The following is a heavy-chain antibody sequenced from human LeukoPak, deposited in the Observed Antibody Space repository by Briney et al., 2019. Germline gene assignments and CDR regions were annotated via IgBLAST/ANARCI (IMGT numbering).Heavy chain of an antibody. V-gene: IGHV4-39*01. CDR1: GDSISSSSYY. CDR3: ARIPEAGSYYYYGVDV. J-gene: IGHJ6*02. Sequence: SETLSLTCTVSGDSISSSSYYWGWIRQPPGKGLEWIGSIYYSGNTYYNPSLKSRVTISVDTSMNQLSLRLSSVSAADTAVYYCARIPEAGSYYYYGVDVWGQGTTVTVSS. D-gene: IGHD6-13*01. CDR2: IYYSGNT.